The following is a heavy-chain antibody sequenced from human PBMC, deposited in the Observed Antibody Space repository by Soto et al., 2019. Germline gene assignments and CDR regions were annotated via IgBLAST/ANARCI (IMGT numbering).Heavy chain of an antibody. CDR1: GFSLTTSGVG. J-gene: IGHJ4*02. D-gene: IGHD2-15*01. CDR2: IYWDDDK. CDR3: ARSGGSI. Sequence: QITLKESGPPLVKPTQTLTLTCTFSGFSLTTSGVGVGWIRQSPGKALEWLAVIYWDDDKRYSPSLKSRLTITKDTSKNQVVLTMTNMDPVDTATYYCARSGGSIWGQGTLVTVSS. V-gene: IGHV2-5*02.